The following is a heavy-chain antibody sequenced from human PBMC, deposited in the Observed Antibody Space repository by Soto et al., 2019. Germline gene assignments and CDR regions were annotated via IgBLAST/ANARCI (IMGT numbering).Heavy chain of an antibody. Sequence: SETLSLTCSVSGGSMSSSGYYWGWIRQPPGKGLEWIGSIYYTGSPYYNPSLQSRVTISVDTSNNQFSLKVSSVTAADTAVYYCAKHAPTFSTGWYEFDYWGRGTLVTVSS. CDR3: AKHAPTFSTGWYEFDY. CDR2: IYYTGSP. CDR1: GGSMSSSGYY. J-gene: IGHJ4*02. D-gene: IGHD6-19*01. V-gene: IGHV4-39*01.